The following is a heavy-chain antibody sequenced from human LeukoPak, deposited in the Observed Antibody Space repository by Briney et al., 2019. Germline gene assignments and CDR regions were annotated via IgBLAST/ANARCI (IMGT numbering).Heavy chain of an antibody. J-gene: IGHJ3*02. CDR2: IYYSGST. V-gene: IGHV4-30-4*08. D-gene: IGHD5-18*01. CDR1: GGSISSGDYY. Sequence: SQTLSLTCTVSGGSISSGDYYWSWIRQPPGKGLEWIGYIYYSGSTYYNPSLKSRVTISVDTSKNQFSLKLSSVTAADTAVYYCAKDRTAMGYVAFDIWGQGTMVTVSS. CDR3: AKDRTAMGYVAFDI.